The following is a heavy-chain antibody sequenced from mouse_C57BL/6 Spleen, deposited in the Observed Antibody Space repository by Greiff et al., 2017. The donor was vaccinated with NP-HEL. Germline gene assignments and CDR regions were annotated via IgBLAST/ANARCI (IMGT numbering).Heavy chain of an antibody. Sequence: VQLQQPGAELVRPGSSVKLSCKASGYTFTSYWMHWVKQRPIQGLEWIGNIDPSDSETHYNQKFKDKATLTVDKSSSTAYMQLSSLTSEDSAVYYCARSGVTTAFAYWGQGTLVTVSA. J-gene: IGHJ3*01. D-gene: IGHD2-2*01. CDR1: GYTFTSYW. CDR3: ARSGVTTAFAY. V-gene: IGHV1-52*01. CDR2: IDPSDSET.